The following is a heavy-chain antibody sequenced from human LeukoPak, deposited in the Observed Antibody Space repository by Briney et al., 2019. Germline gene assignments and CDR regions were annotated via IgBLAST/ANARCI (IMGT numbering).Heavy chain of an antibody. CDR2: ISSSSSYT. J-gene: IGHJ6*03. Sequence: RWSLRLSCAASGFTFTSDSMNWVRQAPGKGLEWVSSISSSSSYTYYADSVKGRFTISRDNAKNSLYLQMNGLRAEDTSVYYCASYYYYYYMDVWGKGTTVTGSS. CDR3: ASYYYYYYMDV. CDR1: GFTFTSDS. V-gene: IGHV3-21*01.